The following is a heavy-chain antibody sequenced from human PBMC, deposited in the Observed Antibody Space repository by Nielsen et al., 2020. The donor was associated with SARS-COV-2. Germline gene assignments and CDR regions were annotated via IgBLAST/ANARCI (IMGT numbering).Heavy chain of an antibody. V-gene: IGHV3-23*01. D-gene: IGHD2-2*01. J-gene: IGHJ6*02. CDR3: ARGSYCRSSSCSYYYYGLDV. Sequence: GESLKISCAASGFTFRDCAMTWVRQAPGKGLEWVSTITGRGGSTYYADSVKGRFTISRDNSKNTLFLQMSSLRAEDTAVYYCARGSYCRSSSCSYYYYGLDVWGQGTTVTVSS. CDR2: ITGRGGST. CDR1: GFTFRDCA.